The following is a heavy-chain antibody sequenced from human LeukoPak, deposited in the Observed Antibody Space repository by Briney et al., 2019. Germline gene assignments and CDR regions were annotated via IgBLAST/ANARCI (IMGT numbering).Heavy chain of an antibody. V-gene: IGHV3-21*04. Sequence: PGGSLRLSCAASGFTFSDYSMNWVRQAPGKGLEWVSFISSSSTYIYYVDSVRGRFTISRDNAKNSLYLQMNSLRTEDTAVYYCAREGYNYGSDAFDIWGQGTMVTVSS. D-gene: IGHD5-18*01. CDR2: ISSSSTYI. J-gene: IGHJ3*02. CDR3: AREGYNYGSDAFDI. CDR1: GFTFSDYS.